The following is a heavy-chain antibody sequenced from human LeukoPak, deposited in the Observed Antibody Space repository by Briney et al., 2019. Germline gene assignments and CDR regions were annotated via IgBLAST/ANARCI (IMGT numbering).Heavy chain of an antibody. V-gene: IGHV1-69*05. J-gene: IGHJ4*02. Sequence: SVKVSCKASGGTFSSYAISWVRQAPGQGLEWMGGIIPIFGTAIYAQKFQGRVTITTDESTSTAYMELSSLRSEDTAVYYCARSKGNEAAGYFDYWGQGTLITVSS. CDR3: ARSKGNEAAGYFDY. CDR2: IIPIFGTA. D-gene: IGHD6-13*01. CDR1: GGTFSSYA.